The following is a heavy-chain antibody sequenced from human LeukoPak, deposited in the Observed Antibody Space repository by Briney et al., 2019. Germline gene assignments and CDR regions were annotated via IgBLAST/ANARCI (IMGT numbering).Heavy chain of an antibody. CDR3: AVWGGGGFDF. V-gene: IGHV3-74*01. CDR2: IHKDGSST. Sequence: GGSLRLSCGASGFTFSTYWMHWVRQAPGKGLVCVSRIHKDGSSTNYADAVKGRFTISRDNARNTLYLQMNSLRAEDTALYYCAVWGGGGFDFWGQGTMVIVSS. CDR1: GFTFSTYW. J-gene: IGHJ3*01. D-gene: IGHD3-16*01.